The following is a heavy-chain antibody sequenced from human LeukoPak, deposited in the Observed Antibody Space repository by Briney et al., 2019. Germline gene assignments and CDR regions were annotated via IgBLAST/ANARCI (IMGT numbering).Heavy chain of an antibody. Sequence: GGSLRLSCAASGFTFSSYGMSWVRQAPGKGLEWVSAISGSGGSTYYADSVRGRFTISRDNSKNTLYLQMNSLRAEDTAVYFCAKGSKSVLFTRDHYMHVWGKGTTVTISS. V-gene: IGHV3-23*01. CDR3: AKGSKSVLFTRDHYMHV. J-gene: IGHJ6*03. CDR2: ISGSGGST. D-gene: IGHD3-3*01. CDR1: GFTFSSYG.